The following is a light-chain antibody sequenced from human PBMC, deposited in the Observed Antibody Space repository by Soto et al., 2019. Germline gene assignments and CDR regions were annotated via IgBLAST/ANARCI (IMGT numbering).Light chain of an antibody. CDR3: QQYDNLPLT. CDR1: QSIAMF. Sequence: DIQMTQSPSSLSASVGDTVIITCRASQSIAMFSSWYQQKPGKAPKLLIYDASNLETGVPSRFSGSGSGTDFTFTISSLQPEDIATYYCQQYDNLPLTFGGGTKVEIK. CDR2: DAS. J-gene: IGKJ4*01. V-gene: IGKV1-33*01.